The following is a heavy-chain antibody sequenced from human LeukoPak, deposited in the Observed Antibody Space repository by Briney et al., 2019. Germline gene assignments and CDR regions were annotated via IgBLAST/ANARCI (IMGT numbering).Heavy chain of an antibody. CDR3: ARRLAMGYYYYGMDV. J-gene: IGHJ6*02. CDR1: GGSISSYY. D-gene: IGHD2/OR15-2a*01. CDR2: IYYSGST. Sequence: SETLSLTCTVSGGSISSYYWSWIRQPPGKGLEWIGCIYYSGSTNYNPSLKSRVTISVDTSKNQFSLKLSSVTAADTAVYYCARRLAMGYYYYGMDVWGQGTTVTVSS. V-gene: IGHV4-59*01.